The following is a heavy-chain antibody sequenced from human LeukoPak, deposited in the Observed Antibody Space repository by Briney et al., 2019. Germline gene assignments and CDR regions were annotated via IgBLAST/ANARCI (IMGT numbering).Heavy chain of an antibody. V-gene: IGHV3-23*01. CDR2: ISGSGGTT. J-gene: IGHJ6*02. CDR3: ARDLEYSMNV. D-gene: IGHD5-24*01. CDR1: GFTFSTYA. Sequence: GGSLRLSCAASGFTFSTYAMTWVRQAPGKGLEWVSAISGSGGTTYYADSVKGRFTISRDNAKSTVYLQMNSLRAEDTAVYYCARDLEYSMNVWGQGTTVTVSS.